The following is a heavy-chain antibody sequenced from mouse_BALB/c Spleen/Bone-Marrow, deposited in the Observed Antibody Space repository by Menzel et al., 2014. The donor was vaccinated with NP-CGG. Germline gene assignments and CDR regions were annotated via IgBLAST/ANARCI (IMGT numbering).Heavy chain of an antibody. Sequence: VQLQQSGAELVKPGASVKLSCKASGYTFTSYWMHWVKQRPGQGLEWIGEINPSNGRTNYNEKFKSKATLTVDKSSSTAYMQLSSLTSEDSAVYYCARRTTTVVATDYWGQGTTVTVSS. J-gene: IGHJ2*01. D-gene: IGHD1-1*01. CDR1: GYTFTSYW. CDR3: ARRTTTVVATDY. V-gene: IGHV1S81*02. CDR2: INPSNGRT.